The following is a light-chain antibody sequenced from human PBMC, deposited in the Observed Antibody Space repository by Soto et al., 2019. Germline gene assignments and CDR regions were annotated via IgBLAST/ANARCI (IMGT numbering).Light chain of an antibody. CDR1: QSISTY. J-gene: IGKJ5*01. CDR3: QQLNSYPIT. CDR2: GAS. Sequence: IHMTQSPSPLSASFGDIVAITFRASQSISTYLNWYQQKPGKAPKLLIYGASSLQSGVPSRFSGSGSGTDFTLTISSLQPEDFATYYCQQLNSYPITFGQGTRLEI. V-gene: IGKV1-39*01.